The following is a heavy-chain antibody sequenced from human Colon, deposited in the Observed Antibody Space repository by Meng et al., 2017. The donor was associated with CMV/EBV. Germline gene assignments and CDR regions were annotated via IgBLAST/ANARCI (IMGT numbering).Heavy chain of an antibody. V-gene: IGHV1-2*02. CDR1: GYTFTDYY. D-gene: IGHD6-13*01. Sequence: APVKVSCKASGYTFTDYYIHWVRQAPGPGLEWMGWINPNNGGTNYAQKFQGRVTMTRDTSITTAYMELSRLRSDDAAVFYCARSITIAAAPDYWGRGTLVTVSS. J-gene: IGHJ4*02. CDR2: INPNNGGT. CDR3: ARSITIAAAPDY.